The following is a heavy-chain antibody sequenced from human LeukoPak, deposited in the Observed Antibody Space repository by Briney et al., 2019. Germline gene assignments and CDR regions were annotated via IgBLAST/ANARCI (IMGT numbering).Heavy chain of an antibody. CDR3: ARVLSRRRPTQDTFAGY. J-gene: IGHJ4*02. CDR1: GYTFISYD. D-gene: IGHD3-16*01. Sequence: GASVKVSCKASGYTFISYDINWVRQATGQGLEWMGWMNPNSGNTGYAQKFQGRVTMTRNTSISTAYMELSSLRSEDTAVYYCARVLSRRRPTQDTFAGYWGQGTLVTVSS. V-gene: IGHV1-8*01. CDR2: MNPNSGNT.